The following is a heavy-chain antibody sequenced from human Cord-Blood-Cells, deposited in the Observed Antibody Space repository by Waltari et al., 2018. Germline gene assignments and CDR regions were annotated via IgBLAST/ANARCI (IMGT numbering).Heavy chain of an antibody. V-gene: IGHV3-30*04. CDR2: ITYDGSNK. Sequence: QVQLVESAGAVVQPGRSLRLSCAASGFTFSSYALRSVRQAPGKGLEWVAVITYDGSNKYYADSVKVRFTISRDNSKNTLYLQMNSLRAEDTAVYYCARGGYIAASPDYGGQGTLVTVSS. CDR3: ARGGYIAASPDY. J-gene: IGHJ4*02. CDR1: GFTFSSYA. D-gene: IGHD6-6*01.